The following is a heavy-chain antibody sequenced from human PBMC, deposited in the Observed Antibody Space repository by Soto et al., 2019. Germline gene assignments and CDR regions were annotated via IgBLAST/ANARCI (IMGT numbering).Heavy chain of an antibody. Sequence: TGGSLRLSCTASGFTFGDYAMSWFRQAPGKGLEWVGFIRSKAYGGTTEYAASVKGRFTISRDDSKSIAYLQMNSLKTEDTAVYYCTRGYSYGTDAFDIWGQGTMVTVSS. CDR2: IRSKAYGGTT. CDR3: TRGYSYGTDAFDI. V-gene: IGHV3-49*03. J-gene: IGHJ3*02. D-gene: IGHD5-18*01. CDR1: GFTFGDYA.